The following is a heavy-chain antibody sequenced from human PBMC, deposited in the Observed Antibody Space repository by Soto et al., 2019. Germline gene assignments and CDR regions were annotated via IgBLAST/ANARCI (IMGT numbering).Heavy chain of an antibody. Sequence: VHLEESGGGVVHPGRSLRLSCAASGFTFNTYAVHWVSQAPGKGREWVAVVSSDCSNKYYADSVKGRFSISTDQSNNTLSLQVNSLITQDTSVYDCARGAIPFLRGVDYWCRGTLVTVSS. D-gene: IGHD3-10*01. J-gene: IGHJ4*02. CDR1: GFTFNTYA. CDR3: ARGAIPFLRGVDY. CDR2: VSSDCSNK. V-gene: IGHV3-30*04.